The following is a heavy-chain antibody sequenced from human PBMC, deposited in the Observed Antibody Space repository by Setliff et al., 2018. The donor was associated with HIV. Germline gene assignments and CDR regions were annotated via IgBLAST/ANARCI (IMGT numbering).Heavy chain of an antibody. D-gene: IGHD3-10*01. J-gene: IGHJ1*01. V-gene: IGHV4-38-2*01. CDR1: GYSISSGYY. Sequence: SETLSLTCAVSGYSISSGYYWGWIRQPPGKGLEWIGNIYYSGSTYYNPSLKSRVTISVDTSKNQFSLKLSSVTAADTAVYYCARGTSAYGITAEYFQHWGQGTLVTVSS. CDR3: ARGTSAYGITAEYFQH. CDR2: IYYSGST.